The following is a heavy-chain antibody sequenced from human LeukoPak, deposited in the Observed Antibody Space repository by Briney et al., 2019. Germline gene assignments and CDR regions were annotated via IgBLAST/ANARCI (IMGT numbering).Heavy chain of an antibody. Sequence: GGSLTLSCEASGLTFNIHWMTWVRQAPGKGLEWVSSIDSSSAYIFYADSVKGRFTISRDNAKNSLYLQMNSLRAEDTAVYYCTSRYCTSTNCYAFDVWGQGTMVTVSS. D-gene: IGHD2-2*01. J-gene: IGHJ3*01. CDR3: TSRYCTSTNCYAFDV. CDR1: GLTFNIHW. V-gene: IGHV3-21*01. CDR2: IDSSSAYI.